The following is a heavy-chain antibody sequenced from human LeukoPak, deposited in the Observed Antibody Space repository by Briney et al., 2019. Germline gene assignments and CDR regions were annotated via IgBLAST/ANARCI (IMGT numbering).Heavy chain of an antibody. CDR2: ISYDGSNK. Sequence: GGSLRLSCAASGFTFSSYGMHWVRQAPGKGLEWVAVISYDGSNKYYADSVKGRFTISRDNSKNTLYLQMNSLRAEDTAVYYCARDQGYYDSSGYYPKDWGQGTLVTVSS. CDR1: GFTFSSYG. J-gene: IGHJ4*02. D-gene: IGHD3-22*01. CDR3: ARDQGYYDSSGYYPKD. V-gene: IGHV3-30*03.